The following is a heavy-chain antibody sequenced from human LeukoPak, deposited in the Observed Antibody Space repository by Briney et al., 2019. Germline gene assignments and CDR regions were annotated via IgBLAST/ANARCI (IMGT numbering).Heavy chain of an antibody. CDR1: GGTFSSYA. Sequence: ASVKVSCKASGGTFSSYAISWVRQVPGQGLEWMGWISAYNGNTNFAQKFQGRVTLTTDTSTSTAYMELRSLRSDDTAVYYCARSGDGNWFDPWGQGTLVTVSS. CDR2: ISAYNGNT. V-gene: IGHV1-18*01. D-gene: IGHD2-15*01. CDR3: ARSGDGNWFDP. J-gene: IGHJ5*02.